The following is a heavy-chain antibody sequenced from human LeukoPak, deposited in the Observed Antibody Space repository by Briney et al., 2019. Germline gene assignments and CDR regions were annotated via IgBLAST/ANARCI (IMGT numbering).Heavy chain of an antibody. V-gene: IGHV4-59*01. D-gene: IGHD3-16*01. Sequence: SETLSLTCTVSGGSISSYYWSWIRQPPGKGLEWIGYIYYSGSTNYNPSLKSRVTISVDTSKNQFSLKLSSVTAADTAVYYYARVGVMRYAFDYWGQGTLVTVSS. CDR2: IYYSGST. CDR3: ARVGVMRYAFDY. J-gene: IGHJ4*02. CDR1: GGSISSYY.